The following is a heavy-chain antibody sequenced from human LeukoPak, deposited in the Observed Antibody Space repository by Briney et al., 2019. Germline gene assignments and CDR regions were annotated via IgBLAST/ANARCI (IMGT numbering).Heavy chain of an antibody. J-gene: IGHJ4*02. CDR3: ARRGDKAAYDY. CDR1: GYIFSSYA. Sequence: ASVKVSCKASGYIFSSYAMHWVRQAPGQRLEWMGWINGGNGNTIYSQEFQGRVTITRDTSASTAYMELSSLRSEDMAVYYCARRGDKAAYDYWGQGTLVTVSS. V-gene: IGHV1-3*03. D-gene: IGHD2-21*01. CDR2: INGGNGNT.